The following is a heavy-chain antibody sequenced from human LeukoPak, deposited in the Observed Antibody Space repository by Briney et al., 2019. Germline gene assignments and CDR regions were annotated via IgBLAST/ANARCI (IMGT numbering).Heavy chain of an antibody. CDR1: GGTISSHA. CDR3: ARDRITMVRGVLIGGYYYYMDV. J-gene: IGHJ6*03. V-gene: IGHV1-69*13. CDR2: IIPIFGTA. D-gene: IGHD3-10*01. Sequence: SVKVSCKAPGGTISSHAINWVRQAPGQGLEWMGGIIPIFGTANYAQKFQGRVTITADESTSTSYMELSSLRSEDTAVYYCARDRITMVRGVLIGGYYYYMDVWGKGTTVTVSS.